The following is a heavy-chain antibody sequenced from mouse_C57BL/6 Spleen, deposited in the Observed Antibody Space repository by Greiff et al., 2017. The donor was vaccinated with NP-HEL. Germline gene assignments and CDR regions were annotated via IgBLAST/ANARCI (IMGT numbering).Heavy chain of an antibody. Sequence: EVKLVESGGGLVKPGGSLKLSCAASGFTFSSYAMSWVRQTPEKRLEWVATISDGGSYTYYPDNVKGRFTISRDNAKNNLYLQMSHLKSEDTAMYYCARDQGYDYDGDYAMDYWGQGTSVTVSS. CDR2: ISDGGSYT. CDR3: ARDQGYDYDGDYAMDY. D-gene: IGHD2-4*01. J-gene: IGHJ4*01. CDR1: GFTFSSYA. V-gene: IGHV5-4*01.